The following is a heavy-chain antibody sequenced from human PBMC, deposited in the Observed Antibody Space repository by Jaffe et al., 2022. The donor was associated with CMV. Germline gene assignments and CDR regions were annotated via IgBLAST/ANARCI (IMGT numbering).Heavy chain of an antibody. D-gene: IGHD6-6*01. Sequence: QVQLQESGPGLVKPSGTLSLTCAVSGGSISSSNWWSWVRQPPGKGLEWIGEIYHSGSTNYNPSLKSRVTISVDKSKNQFSLKLSSVTAADTAVYYCARDLVTRKTSSIAARPHRRSYYYYYMDVWGKGTTVTVSS. CDR2: IYHSGST. CDR3: ARDLVTRKTSSIAARPHRRSYYYYYMDV. V-gene: IGHV4-4*02. J-gene: IGHJ6*03. CDR1: GGSISSSNW.